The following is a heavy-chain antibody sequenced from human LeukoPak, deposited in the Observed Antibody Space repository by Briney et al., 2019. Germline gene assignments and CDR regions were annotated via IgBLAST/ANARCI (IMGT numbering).Heavy chain of an antibody. Sequence: GASVKVSCKASGYTFTSYGISWVRQAPGQGLEWMGWISAYNGNTNYAQKLQGRVTMTTDTSTSTAYMELSGLRSEDTAVYYCARLGIAVAGPQYYFDYWGQGTLVTVSS. D-gene: IGHD6-19*01. J-gene: IGHJ4*02. V-gene: IGHV1-18*01. CDR3: ARLGIAVAGPQYYFDY. CDR2: ISAYNGNT. CDR1: GYTFTSYG.